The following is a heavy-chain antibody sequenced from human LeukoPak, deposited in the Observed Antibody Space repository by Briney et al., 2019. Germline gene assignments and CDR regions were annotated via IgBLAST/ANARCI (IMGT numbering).Heavy chain of an antibody. J-gene: IGHJ6*03. CDR3: ATGLQYRLWGVPYFYYMHA. CDR2: VNPRNGGT. CDR1: GYDFTGYY. D-gene: IGHD3-10*01. Sequence: ASVKVSCKASGYDFTGYYVHWVRQAPGHGFEWMGWVNPRNGGTHYAQNFQGRVTITGDTSITTAYMELGSLTSDDTAVYYCATGLQYRLWGVPYFYYMHAWGKGTTVVVSS. V-gene: IGHV1-2*02.